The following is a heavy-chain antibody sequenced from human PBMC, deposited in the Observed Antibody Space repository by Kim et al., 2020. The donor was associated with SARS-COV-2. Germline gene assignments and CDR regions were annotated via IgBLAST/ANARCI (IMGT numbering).Heavy chain of an antibody. V-gene: IGHV4-39*01. CDR1: GGSIKYRSYY. CDR3: AEGYYDSSGYYPPGH. CDR2: IYYSGST. D-gene: IGHD3-22*01. J-gene: IGHJ1*01. Sequence: SETLSLTCTVSGGSIKYRSYYWGWIRQPPGKGLEWIGSIYYSGSTNYNPSLKSRVTISVDTSKNQFSLKLSSVTAADTAVYYCAEGYYDSSGYYPPGHWG.